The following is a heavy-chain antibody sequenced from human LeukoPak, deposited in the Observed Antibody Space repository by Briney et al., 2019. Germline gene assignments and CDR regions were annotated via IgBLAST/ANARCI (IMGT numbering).Heavy chain of an antibody. D-gene: IGHD1-26*01. Sequence: GGSLRLSCAASGFTFSSYSMNWVRQAPGKGLEWVSSISSNNIYTYYADSVKGRFTISRDNAKNSLYLQMNSLRAEDTAVYYCARGAYSGNYYSCFDPWGQGTLVTVSS. CDR3: ARGAYSGNYYSCFDP. CDR1: GFTFSSYS. V-gene: IGHV3-21*01. J-gene: IGHJ5*02. CDR2: ISSNNIYT.